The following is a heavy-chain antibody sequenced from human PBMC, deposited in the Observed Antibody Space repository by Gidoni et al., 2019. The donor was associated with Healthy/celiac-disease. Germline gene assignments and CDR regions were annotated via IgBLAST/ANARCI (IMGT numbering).Heavy chain of an antibody. J-gene: IGHJ4*02. CDR1: GYTFTTYY. CDR3: ARGGIVGSSWGDHFDY. CDR2: INPSGGST. V-gene: IGHV1-46*01. D-gene: IGHD6-13*01. Sequence: QVQLVQSGAEVKKPGASVKVSCKASGYTFTTYYMHWVRQAPGQGLEWMGIINPSGGSTSYAQKFQGRVTMTRDTPTNTVDMELSSLRSEDTAVYYCARGGIVGSSWGDHFDYWGQGTLVTVSS.